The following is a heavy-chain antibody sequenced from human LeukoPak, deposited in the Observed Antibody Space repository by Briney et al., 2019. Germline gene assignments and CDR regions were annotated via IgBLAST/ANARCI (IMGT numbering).Heavy chain of an antibody. CDR3: ARGGALLWFGASFDY. Sequence: GRSLRLSCAASGFTFNTYTMHWVRQAPGKGLEWVAVISNDGSNKFYVDSVNGRFTISRDNSKNTLYLQMNSLRAEDTAVYYCARGGALLWFGASFDYWGQGTLVTVSS. CDR2: ISNDGSNK. J-gene: IGHJ4*02. V-gene: IGHV3-30-3*01. CDR1: GFTFNTYT. D-gene: IGHD3-10*01.